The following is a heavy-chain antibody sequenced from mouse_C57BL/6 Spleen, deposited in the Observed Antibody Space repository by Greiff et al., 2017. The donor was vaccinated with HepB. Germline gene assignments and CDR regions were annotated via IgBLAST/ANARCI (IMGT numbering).Heavy chain of an antibody. Sequence: QVQLQQSGAALARPWASVKLSCKASGSSFPSFGLCLVKQRSGQGLVWIGEFYPRSGNTYYNEKFKCKATLTADKSSSTAYMELRSLTSEDSAVYFCAMYDYDVAYWGQGTLVTVSA. D-gene: IGHD2-4*01. CDR3: AMYDYDVAY. J-gene: IGHJ3*01. CDR1: GSSFPSFG. CDR2: FYPRSGNT. V-gene: IGHV1-81*01.